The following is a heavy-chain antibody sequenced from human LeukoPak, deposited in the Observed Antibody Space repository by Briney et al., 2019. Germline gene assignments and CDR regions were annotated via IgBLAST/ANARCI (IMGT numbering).Heavy chain of an antibody. CDR2: IYYSGST. D-gene: IGHD2-2*01. J-gene: IGHJ4*02. CDR3: ARAVVVPAAMPYYFDY. Sequence: SETLSLTCTVSGGSISSYYWSWIRQPPGKGLEWIGFIYYSGSTNYNPSLKSRVTISVDTSKNQFSLKLSSVTAADTAVYYCARAVVVPAAMPYYFDYWGQGTLVTVSS. CDR1: GGSISSYY. V-gene: IGHV4-59*01.